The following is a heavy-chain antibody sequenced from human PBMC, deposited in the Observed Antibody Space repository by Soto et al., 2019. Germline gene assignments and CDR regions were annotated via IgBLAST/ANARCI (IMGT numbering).Heavy chain of an antibody. Sequence: QVQLQESGPGLVKPSGTLSLTCAVSGDSITSSNWWSWVRQAPGKGLEWIGEIYHSGATTYNPSLKSRATISADVSRDQFSLKLTSVTAADTAVYYCARHGTALTAVNWFVSWGHGTLVTVSS. J-gene: IGHJ5*01. V-gene: IGHV4-4*02. CDR1: GDSITSSNW. CDR3: ARHGTALTAVNWFVS. D-gene: IGHD2-21*02. CDR2: IYHSGAT.